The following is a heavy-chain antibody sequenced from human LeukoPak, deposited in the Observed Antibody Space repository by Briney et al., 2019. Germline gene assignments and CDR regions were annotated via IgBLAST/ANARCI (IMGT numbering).Heavy chain of an antibody. V-gene: IGHV3-23*01. Sequence: GGSLRLSCAASGFIFSAYALTWVRQAPGKGLEWVSSISGRDDRTYYADSAKGRFTISRDNSKNTLYLQMNSLRAEDTALYYCAKVAYNSYGLYYHDYFDYWGQGTLVTVSS. CDR2: ISGRDDRT. J-gene: IGHJ4*02. CDR3: AKVAYNSYGLYYHDYFDY. D-gene: IGHD2/OR15-2a*01. CDR1: GFIFSAYA.